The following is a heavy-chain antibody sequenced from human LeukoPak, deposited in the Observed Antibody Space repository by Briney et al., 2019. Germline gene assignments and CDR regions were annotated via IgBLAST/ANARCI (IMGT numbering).Heavy chain of an antibody. CDR3: ARGYSYVYFDY. D-gene: IGHD5-18*01. V-gene: IGHV4-59*01. CDR2: ISYSGST. Sequence: SETLSLTCIVSGGSISSYYWNWIRQPPGKGLEWIGYISYSGSTNYNPSLKSRGTISVDTSKNQFSLKLSSVTAADTAVYYCARGYSYVYFDYWGQGTLVTVSS. J-gene: IGHJ4*02. CDR1: GGSISSYY.